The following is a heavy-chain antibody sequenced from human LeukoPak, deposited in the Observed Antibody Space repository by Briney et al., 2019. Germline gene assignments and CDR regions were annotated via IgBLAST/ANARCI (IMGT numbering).Heavy chain of an antibody. D-gene: IGHD4-23*01. CDR3: ARDVIRGNLPGTFDY. J-gene: IGHJ4*02. CDR2: ISSSSSTI. Sequence: GGSLRLSCEASGFTFSSYSMNWVRQAPGKGLEWVSYISSSSSTIYYADSVKGRFTISRDNAKNSLYLQMNSLRAEDTAVYYCARDVIRGNLPGTFDYWGQGTLVTVSS. V-gene: IGHV3-48*04. CDR1: GFTFSSYS.